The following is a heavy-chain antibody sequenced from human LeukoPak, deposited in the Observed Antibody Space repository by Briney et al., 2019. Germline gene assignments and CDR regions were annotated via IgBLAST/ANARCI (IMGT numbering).Heavy chain of an antibody. D-gene: IGHD4-17*01. V-gene: IGHV1-18*04. CDR2: ISAYNGNT. Sequence: GASVKVSCKASGYTFTGYYMHWVRQAPGQGLEWMGWISAYNGNTKYTQKLQGRVTMTTDTSTSTAYMELRSLRSDDTAVYYCARDLEVTTWSWFDPWGQGTLVTVSS. CDR1: GYTFTGYY. CDR3: ARDLEVTTWSWFDP. J-gene: IGHJ5*02.